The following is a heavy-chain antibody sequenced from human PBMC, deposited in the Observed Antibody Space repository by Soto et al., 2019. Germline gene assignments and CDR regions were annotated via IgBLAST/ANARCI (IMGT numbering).Heavy chain of an antibody. CDR3: ARLGLTIFGVDFPDY. CDR1: GGSISSSSYY. J-gene: IGHJ4*02. V-gene: IGHV4-39*01. D-gene: IGHD3-3*01. Sequence: SETLSLTCTVSGGSISSSSYYWGWIRQPPGRGLEWIGSIYYSGSTYYNPSLKSRVTISVDTSKNQFSLKLSSVTAADTAVYYCARLGLTIFGVDFPDYWGQGTLVTVSS. CDR2: IYYSGST.